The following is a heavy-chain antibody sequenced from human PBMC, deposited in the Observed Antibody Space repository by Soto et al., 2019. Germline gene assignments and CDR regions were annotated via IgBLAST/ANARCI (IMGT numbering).Heavy chain of an antibody. D-gene: IGHD3-3*01. CDR1: GGTLNNYA. J-gene: IGHJ4*02. V-gene: IGHV1-69*13. CDR2: ILPVSAPP. Sequence: SVKVSCKASGGTLNNYAINWVRQAPGQGPEWMGGILPVSAPPDYAQKFQGRVSITADHSTSTVYMELSRLKSDDTAVYFCATDSNYDVSNSFWGQGTLVNVS. CDR3: ATDSNYDVSNSF.